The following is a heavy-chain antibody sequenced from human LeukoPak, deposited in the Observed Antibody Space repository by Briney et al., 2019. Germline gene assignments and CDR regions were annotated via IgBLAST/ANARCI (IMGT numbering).Heavy chain of an antibody. Sequence: PSETLSLTCTVSGGSISSYYWSWIRQPPGKGLEWIGYIYYSGSTSYNPSLKSRVTISVDTSKNQFSLKLSSVTAADTAVYYCAREPRFSTYYDFWSGNRRLGQDYYYGMVVWGQGTTVTVSS. D-gene: IGHD3-3*01. CDR2: IYYSGST. V-gene: IGHV4-59*01. CDR3: AREPRFSTYYDFWSGNRRLGQDYYYGMVV. J-gene: IGHJ6*02. CDR1: GGSISSYY.